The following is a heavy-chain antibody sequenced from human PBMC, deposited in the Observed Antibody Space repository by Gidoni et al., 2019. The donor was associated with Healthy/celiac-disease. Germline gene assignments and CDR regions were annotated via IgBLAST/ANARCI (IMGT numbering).Heavy chain of an antibody. J-gene: IGHJ4*02. CDR2: INHSGST. CDR3: ARSRQYLGYCSSTSCYGIFY. Sequence: QVQLQQWGAGLLKPSENLSLTGAVYGGSFSGYYWSWIRQPPGKGLEWIGEINHSGSTNYNPSLKSRVTISVDTSKNQFSLKLSSVTAADTAVYYCARSRQYLGYCSSTSCYGIFYWGQGTLVTVSS. CDR1: GGSFSGYY. D-gene: IGHD2-2*01. V-gene: IGHV4-34*01.